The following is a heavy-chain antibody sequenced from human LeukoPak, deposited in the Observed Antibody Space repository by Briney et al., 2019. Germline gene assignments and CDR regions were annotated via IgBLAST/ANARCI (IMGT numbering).Heavy chain of an antibody. CDR2: IYYSGST. J-gene: IGHJ4*02. CDR3: ARVVVVPAVNIDY. V-gene: IGHV4-39*01. Sequence: PSETLSLTCTVSGGSVSSSSYYWGWIRQPPGKGLEWIGSIYYSGSTYYNPSPKSRVTISVDTSKNQFSLKLSSVTAADTAVYYCARVVVVPAVNIDYWGQGTLVTVSS. CDR1: GGSVSSSSYY. D-gene: IGHD2-2*01.